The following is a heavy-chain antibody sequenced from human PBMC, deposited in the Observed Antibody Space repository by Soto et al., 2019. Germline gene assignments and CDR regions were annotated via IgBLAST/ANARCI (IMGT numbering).Heavy chain of an antibody. CDR1: GGTFSSYA. CDR2: IIPIFGTV. J-gene: IGHJ4*02. D-gene: IGHD5-12*01. V-gene: IGHV1-69*12. CDR3: ARGGGWRQFEALFDY. Sequence: QVQLVQSGAEVKKPGSSVKVSCKASGGTFSSYAINWVRQAPGQGLEWMGGIIPIFGTVKYTQKFQGRVTITADDSTSTAYTELTSLRSEDTAVYYCARGGGWRQFEALFDYWGQGTLVTVSS.